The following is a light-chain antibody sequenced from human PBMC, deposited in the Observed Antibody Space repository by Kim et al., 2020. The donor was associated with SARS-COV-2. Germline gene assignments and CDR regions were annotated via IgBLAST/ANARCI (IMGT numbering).Light chain of an antibody. CDR2: NAS. CDR1: QSISSW. CDR3: QQYKNYPVT. J-gene: IGKJ2*01. V-gene: IGKV1-5*03. Sequence: DIQMTQSPSTLSASVGDRVTITCRASQSISSWLAWYQQKPGKAPNLLIYNASSLHSGVPSRFSASGSGTEFTLTISSLQPDDSATYYCQQYKNYPVTFGQGTKLEI.